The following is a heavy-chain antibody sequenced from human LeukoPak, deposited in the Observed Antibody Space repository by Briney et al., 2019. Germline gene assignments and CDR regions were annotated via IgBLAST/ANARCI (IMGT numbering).Heavy chain of an antibody. J-gene: IGHJ4*02. CDR2: INHSGST. D-gene: IGHD4-17*01. CDR3: ARGPMTTVPTLDY. CDR1: GFTFSSYA. V-gene: IGHV4-34*01. Sequence: PGGSPRLSCAASGFTFSSYAMSWVRQAPGKGLEWIGEINHSGSTNYNPSLKSRVTISVDTSKNQFSLKLSSVTAADTAVYYCARGPMTTVPTLDYWGQGTLVTVSS.